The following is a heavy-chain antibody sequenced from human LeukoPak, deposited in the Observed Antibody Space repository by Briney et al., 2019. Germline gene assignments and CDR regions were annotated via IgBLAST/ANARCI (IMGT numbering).Heavy chain of an antibody. D-gene: IGHD6-19*01. CDR1: GFTFSSYG. J-gene: IGHJ4*02. CDR2: IWYDGSNK. Sequence: PGGSLRLSCAASGFTFSSYGMHWVRQAPGKGLEWVAVIWYDGSNKYYADSVKGRFTISRDNSKNTLYLQMNSLRAEDTAVYYCAKDNKGMAGYFDYWGQGTLVTVSS. V-gene: IGHV3-30*02. CDR3: AKDNKGMAGYFDY.